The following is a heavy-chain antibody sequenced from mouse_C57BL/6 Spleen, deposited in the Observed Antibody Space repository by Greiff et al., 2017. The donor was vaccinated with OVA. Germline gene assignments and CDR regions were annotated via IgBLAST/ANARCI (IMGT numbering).Heavy chain of an antibody. CDR1: GYTFTDCN. CDR2: INPNNGGT. J-gene: IGHJ3*01. CDR3: ARWDYGSSYIAY. Sequence: EVQLQQSGPELVKPGASVKIPCKASGYTFTDCNMDWVKQSHGKSLEWIGDINPNNGGTIYNQKFKGKATLTVDKSSSTAYMELRSLTSEDTAVYYCARWDYGSSYIAYWGQGTLVTVSA. D-gene: IGHD1-1*01. V-gene: IGHV1-18*01.